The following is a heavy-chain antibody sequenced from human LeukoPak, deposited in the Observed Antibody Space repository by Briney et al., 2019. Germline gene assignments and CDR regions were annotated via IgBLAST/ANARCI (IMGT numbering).Heavy chain of an antibody. CDR1: GFTFSSYS. V-gene: IGHV3-21*01. CDR3: ASLNGNWFDP. J-gene: IGHJ5*02. CDR2: IISSSSYI. D-gene: IGHD1-1*01. Sequence: PGGSLRLSCAASGFTFSSYSMNWVRQAPGKGLEWVSSIISSSSYIYYADSVKGRFTISRDNAKNSLYLQMNSLRAEDTAVYYCASLNGNWFDPWGQGTLVTVSS.